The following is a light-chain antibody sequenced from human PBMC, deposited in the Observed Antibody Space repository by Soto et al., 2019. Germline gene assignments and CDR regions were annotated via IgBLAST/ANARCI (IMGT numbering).Light chain of an antibody. J-gene: IGLJ1*01. CDR2: DVN. Sequence: QSALTQPASVSGSPGQSITISCTGTIDDVGAYNYVSWYQQCPGSAPQLLIYDVNNRPSGASNRFSGSKSGHTAYLTISGLQSDDEDNYHCASYTSTYTLVFGTGTKLTVL. CDR3: ASYTSTYTLV. CDR1: IDDVGAYNY. V-gene: IGLV2-14*01.